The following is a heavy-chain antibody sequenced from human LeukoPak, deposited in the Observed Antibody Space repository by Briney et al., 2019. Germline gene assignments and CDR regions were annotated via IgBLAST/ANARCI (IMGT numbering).Heavy chain of an antibody. J-gene: IGHJ3*02. Sequence: PSETLSLTCTVSGGSISSGGYYWSWIRQHPVKGLEYIGSIYYSGSTYYNPSLKSRLTMSVDTSKNQFSLKLSSVTAADTAVYYCASLNIAVAGKDAFDIWGQGTMVTVSS. CDR2: IYYSGST. CDR3: ASLNIAVAGKDAFDI. V-gene: IGHV4-31*03. CDR1: GGSISSGGYY. D-gene: IGHD6-19*01.